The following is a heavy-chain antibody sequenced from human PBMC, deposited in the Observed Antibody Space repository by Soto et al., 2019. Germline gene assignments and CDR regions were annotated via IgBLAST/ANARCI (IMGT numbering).Heavy chain of an antibody. Sequence: QVQLVQSGAEVKKPGSSVKVSCKASGGTFSSYAISWVRQAPGQGLEWMGGIIPISDTTNYTQKFQGRVTITADESTSTAYMELSSLRSEDTAVSYCARSQGSSTSLEIYYYYYYGMDVWGQGTTVTVSS. D-gene: IGHD2-2*01. CDR3: ARSQGSSTSLEIYYYYYYGMDV. CDR2: IIPISDTT. CDR1: GGTFSSYA. J-gene: IGHJ6*02. V-gene: IGHV1-69*01.